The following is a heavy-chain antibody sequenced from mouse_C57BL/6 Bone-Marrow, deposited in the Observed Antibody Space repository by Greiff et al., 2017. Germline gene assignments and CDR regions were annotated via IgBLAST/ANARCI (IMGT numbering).Heavy chain of an antibody. Sequence: VQLQQSGPALVKPGASVKLSCKASGYTFTSYDINWVKQRPGKGLEWIGWIYPRDGSTKYNEKFKGKATLPVDTSSSTAYMELHNLTSEDSAVYFCASKGTADYWGQGTTLTVST. V-gene: IGHV1-85*01. CDR2: IYPRDGST. D-gene: IGHD1-2*01. CDR3: ASKGTADY. J-gene: IGHJ2*01. CDR1: GYTFTSYD.